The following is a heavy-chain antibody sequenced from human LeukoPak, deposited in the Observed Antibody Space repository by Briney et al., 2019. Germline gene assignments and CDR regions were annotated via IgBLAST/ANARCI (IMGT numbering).Heavy chain of an antibody. D-gene: IGHD2-2*02. CDR3: ARQGGYCSSTSCYTEGYFDY. CDR2: IYPGDSDT. V-gene: IGHV5-51*01. Sequence: KYGESLKISCKGSGYSFTSYWIGWVRQMPGKGLEWMGIIYPGDSDTRYSPSFQGQVTISADKSISTAYLQWSSLKASGTAMYYCARQGGYCSSTSCYTEGYFDYWGQGTLVTVSS. CDR1: GYSFTSYW. J-gene: IGHJ4*02.